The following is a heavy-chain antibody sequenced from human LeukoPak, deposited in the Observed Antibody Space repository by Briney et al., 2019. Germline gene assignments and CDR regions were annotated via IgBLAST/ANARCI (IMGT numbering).Heavy chain of an antibody. CDR2: IKSDGST. V-gene: IGHV3-74*01. CDR1: GFTFSSYW. J-gene: IGHJ1*01. CDR3: TRAPSEIGGYYPEYFRH. Sequence: GGSLRLSCVASGFTFSSYWMHWVRQAPGKGLVWVSRIKSDGSTNYADSVKGRFTISRDNAKNTVSLQMNSLRAEDTGVYFCTRAPSEIGGYYPEYFRHWGQGTLVTVSS. D-gene: IGHD3-22*01.